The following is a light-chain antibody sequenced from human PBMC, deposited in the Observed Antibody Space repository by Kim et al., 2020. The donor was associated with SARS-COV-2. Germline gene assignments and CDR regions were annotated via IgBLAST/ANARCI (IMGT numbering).Light chain of an antibody. CDR1: QSVSSY. V-gene: IGKV3-11*01. CDR3: QQRLNWLT. CDR2: DAS. Sequence: LSPGERATLSCRASQSVSSYLAWYQQKPGQAPRLLIYDASNRATGIPARFSGSGSGTDFTLTISSLEPEDFAVYHCQQRLNWLTFGGGTKVDIK. J-gene: IGKJ4*01.